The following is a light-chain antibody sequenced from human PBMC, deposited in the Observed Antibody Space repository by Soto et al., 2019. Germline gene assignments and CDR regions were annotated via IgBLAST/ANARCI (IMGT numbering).Light chain of an antibody. CDR2: KAS. J-gene: IGKJ2*01. CDR1: QSIGSW. CDR3: QQYGSSPPYT. Sequence: DIQMTQSPSTLSASVGDRVTIICRASQSIGSWLAWYQQKPGKAPKLLIYKASSLEGGVPSRFSGSGSGTEFTLTISSLQPDDFAVYYCQQYGSSPPYTFGQGTKLEIK. V-gene: IGKV1-5*03.